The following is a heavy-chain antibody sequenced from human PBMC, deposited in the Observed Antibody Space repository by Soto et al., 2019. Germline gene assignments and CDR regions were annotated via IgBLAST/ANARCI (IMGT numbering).Heavy chain of an antibody. CDR3: ASSAGLDHLLNYYGLNV. Sequence: QVHLVQSSAEVNKPGSSVKVSCKASGGTFTSTAFSWVRQAPGQGLEWMGGIIPVLGTPNYAQKFQARVTITADAPTTTVHMELSSLRSDDTDVYYCASSAGLDHLLNYYGLNVWGQGTTVTVSS. V-gene: IGHV1-69*11. J-gene: IGHJ6*02. CDR2: IIPVLGTP. CDR1: GGTFTSTA. D-gene: IGHD6-13*01.